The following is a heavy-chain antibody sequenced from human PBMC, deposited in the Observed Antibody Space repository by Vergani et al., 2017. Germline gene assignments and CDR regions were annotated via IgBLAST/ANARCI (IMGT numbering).Heavy chain of an antibody. V-gene: IGHV4-61*02. J-gene: IGHJ6*03. CDR1: GGSISSGSYY. CDR3: ARVGGYYDVWSGYYRADYYYYMDV. CDR2: IYTSGST. Sequence: QVQLQESGPGLVKPSQTLSLTCTVSGGSISSGSYYWSWIRQPAGKGLEWIGRIYTSGSTNYNPSLKSRVTMSVDTSKNQFSLKLSSVTAADTAVYYCARVGGYYDVWSGYYRADYYYYMDVWGKGTTVTVSS. D-gene: IGHD3-3*01.